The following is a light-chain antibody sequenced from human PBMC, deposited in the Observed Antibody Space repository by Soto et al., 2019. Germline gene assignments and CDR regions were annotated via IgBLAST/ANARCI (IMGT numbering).Light chain of an antibody. J-gene: IGKJ4*01. CDR3: QQYSNYPLT. CDR1: QSISYW. Sequence: DIQMTQSPSTLSASVGDRVTITCRASQSISYWLAWYQQKPGKAPNLLIYKASSLESGVPSRFSGSGSGTEFTLTINSLQPDDFATYYCQQYSNYPLTFGGGTEVEI. V-gene: IGKV1-5*03. CDR2: KAS.